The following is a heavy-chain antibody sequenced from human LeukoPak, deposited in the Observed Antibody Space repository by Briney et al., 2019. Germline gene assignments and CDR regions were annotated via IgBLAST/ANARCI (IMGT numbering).Heavy chain of an antibody. CDR3: ARGPPSRIRWFAKYYFDY. V-gene: IGHV4-38-2*02. CDR2: INHSGST. D-gene: IGHD2-21*01. CDR1: SYSISTPNY. Sequence: SETLSLTCTVSSYSISTPNYWGWIRQPPGKGLEWIGEINHSGSTNYNPSLKSRVTISVDTSKNQFSLKLSSVTAADTAVYYCARGPPSRIRWFAKYYFDYWGQGTLVTVSS. J-gene: IGHJ4*02.